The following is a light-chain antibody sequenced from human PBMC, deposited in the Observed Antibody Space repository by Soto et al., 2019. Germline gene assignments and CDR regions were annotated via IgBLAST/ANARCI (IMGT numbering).Light chain of an antibody. CDR3: AAWDDSLNGVV. CDR2: SNN. Sequence: QSVLTQPPSASGTPGQRVTISCSGSSSNIGSNTVNWYQQLPGTAPKLLIYSNNQRPSGVPDRFSGSKSGTSASLAISGLQSEEGADYYWAAWDDSLNGVVFGGGTKLTVL. J-gene: IGLJ2*01. V-gene: IGLV1-44*01. CDR1: SSNIGSNT.